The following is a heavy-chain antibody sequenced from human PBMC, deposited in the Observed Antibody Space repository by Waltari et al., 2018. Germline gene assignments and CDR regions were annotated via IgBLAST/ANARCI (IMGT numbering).Heavy chain of an antibody. Sequence: QVQLQQWGAGLLKPSETLSLTGAVSGGDSIGYYWSWIRQPHGKGLEWIGEINYSGSTNYNPSLKSRFTISVDTSKNHFSLKLSSVTAADSAVYYCARGTSYYYGSGGGDYWGQGTLVTVSS. J-gene: IGHJ4*02. CDR2: INYSGST. V-gene: IGHV4-34*01. CDR1: GGDSIGYY. D-gene: IGHD3-10*01. CDR3: ARGTSYYYGSGGGDY.